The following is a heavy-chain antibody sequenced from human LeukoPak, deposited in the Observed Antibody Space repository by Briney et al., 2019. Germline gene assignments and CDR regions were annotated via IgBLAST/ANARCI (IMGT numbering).Heavy chain of an antibody. V-gene: IGHV3-30-3*01. CDR2: ISYDGSNK. CDR1: GFTFSSYA. J-gene: IGHJ6*02. D-gene: IGHD2-15*01. CDR3: ARSISGYCSGGSCYGAYYYYGMDV. Sequence: GGALRLSCAASGFTFSSYAMHWVRQAPGKGLERVAVISYDGSNKYYADSVKGRFTISRDNSKNTLYLQMNSLRAEDTAVYYCARSISGYCSGGSCYGAYYYYGMDVWGQGTTVTVSS.